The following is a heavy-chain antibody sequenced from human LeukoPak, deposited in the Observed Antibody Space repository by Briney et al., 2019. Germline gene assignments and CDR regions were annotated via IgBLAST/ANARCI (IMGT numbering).Heavy chain of an antibody. V-gene: IGHV1-69*06. CDR1: GGTFSSYA. Sequence: SVKVSCKASGGTFSSYAISWVLQAPGQGLEWMGGIIPIFGTANYAQKFQGRVTITADKSTSTAYMELSSLRSEDTAVYYCASIYSSGWYGEYYFDYWGQGTLVTVSS. J-gene: IGHJ4*02. CDR3: ASIYSSGWYGEYYFDY. D-gene: IGHD6-19*01. CDR2: IIPIFGTA.